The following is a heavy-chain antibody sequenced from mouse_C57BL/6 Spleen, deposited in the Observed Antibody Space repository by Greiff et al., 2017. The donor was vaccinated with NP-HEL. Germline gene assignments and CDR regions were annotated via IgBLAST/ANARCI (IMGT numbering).Heavy chain of an antibody. J-gene: IGHJ3*01. D-gene: IGHD1-1*02. CDR2: ISDGGSYT. CDR3: ARDQVVFAY. V-gene: IGHV5-4*01. Sequence: DVKLVESGGGLVKPGGSLKLSCAASGFTFSSYAMSWVRQTPEKRLEWVATISDGGSYTYYPDNVKGRFTISRDNAKNNLYLQMSHLKSEDTAMYYCARDQVVFAYWGQGTLVTVSA. CDR1: GFTFSSYA.